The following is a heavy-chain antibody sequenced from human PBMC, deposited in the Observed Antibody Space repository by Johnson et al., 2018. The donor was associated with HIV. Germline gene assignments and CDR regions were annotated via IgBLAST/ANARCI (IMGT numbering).Heavy chain of an antibody. V-gene: IGHV3-49*04. CDR1: GFTFGDYA. Sequence: VQLVESGGGLVQPGRSLRLSCTASGFTFGDYAMSWVRQAPGKGLEWVGFIRSKAYGGTTEYAASVKGRFIISIDDSKSIAYLQMNSLKTEDTAVYYCSRENYNFWSGYWGAFDIWGHGTVVTVSS. CDR3: SRENYNFWSGYWGAFDI. D-gene: IGHD3-3*01. CDR2: IRSKAYGGTT. J-gene: IGHJ3*02.